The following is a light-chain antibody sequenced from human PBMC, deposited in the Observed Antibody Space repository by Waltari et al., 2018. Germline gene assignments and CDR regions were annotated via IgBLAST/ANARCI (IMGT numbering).Light chain of an antibody. CDR1: KLGDKY. V-gene: IGLV3-1*01. Sequence: SYELTQPPSVSVSPGQTASITCSGDKLGDKYPCWYQQKPGQSPVLVIYQDSKRPSGIPERFSGSNSGNTATLTISGTQAMDEADYYCQASVVFGGGTKLTVL. CDR2: QDS. CDR3: QASVV. J-gene: IGLJ2*01.